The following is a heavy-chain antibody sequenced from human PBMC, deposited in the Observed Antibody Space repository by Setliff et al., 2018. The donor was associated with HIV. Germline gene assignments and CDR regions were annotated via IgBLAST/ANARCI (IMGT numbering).Heavy chain of an antibody. J-gene: IGHJ4*02. Sequence: TLSLTCTVSGGSISRSSYFWTWIRQRPGQGLEWIGYIYYNGRVSYSEKTYYSPSLKSRVTISVDSSKNQFSLHLTSVTAADTAVYYCATLDPSGGNFLAYWGQGTLVTV. D-gene: IGHD2-21*02. CDR2: IYYNGRVSYSEKT. V-gene: IGHV4-31*03. CDR3: ATLDPSGGNFLAY. CDR1: GGSISRSSYF.